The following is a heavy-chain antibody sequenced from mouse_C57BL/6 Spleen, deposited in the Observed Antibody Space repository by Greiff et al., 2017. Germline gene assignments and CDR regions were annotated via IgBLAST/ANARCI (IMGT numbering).Heavy chain of an antibody. V-gene: IGHV1-82*01. CDR3: ARYYYGSSSVWYCDV. CDR1: GYAFSSSW. Sequence: VQLQQSGPELVKPGASVKISCKASGYAFSSSWMNWVKQRPGKGLEWIGRIYPGDGDTNYNGKFKGKATLTADKSSSTAYMQLSSLTSEDSAVYFCARYYYGSSSVWYCDVWGTGTTVTVSS. J-gene: IGHJ1*03. D-gene: IGHD1-1*01. CDR2: IYPGDGDT.